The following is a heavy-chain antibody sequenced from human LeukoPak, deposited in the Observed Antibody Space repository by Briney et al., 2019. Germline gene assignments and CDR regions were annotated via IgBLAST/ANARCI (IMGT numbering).Heavy chain of an antibody. Sequence: GRSLRLSCAASGFTFSSYGMHWVRQAPGKGLEWAAVIWYDGSNKYYADSVKGRFTISRDNSKNTLYLQTNSLRAEDTAVYYCARDPGITIFGDVWGQGTTVTVSS. CDR2: IWYDGSNK. CDR3: ARDPGITIFGDV. D-gene: IGHD3-3*01. V-gene: IGHV3-33*01. J-gene: IGHJ6*02. CDR1: GFTFSSYG.